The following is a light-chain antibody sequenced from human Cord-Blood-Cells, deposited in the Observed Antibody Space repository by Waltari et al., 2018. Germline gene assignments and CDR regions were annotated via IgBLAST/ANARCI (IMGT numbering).Light chain of an antibody. V-gene: IGLV2-11*01. J-gene: IGLJ2*01. CDR1: SSDVGGYNY. Sequence: QSALTQPRSVSGSPGQSVTISCTGTSSDVGGYNYVSWYQQHPGKAPKLMIYDVSKRPSGVRDRCSGSKSGNTASLTISGLQAEDEADYYCCSYAGSYSHVVFGGGTKLTVL. CDR2: DVS. CDR3: CSYAGSYSHVV.